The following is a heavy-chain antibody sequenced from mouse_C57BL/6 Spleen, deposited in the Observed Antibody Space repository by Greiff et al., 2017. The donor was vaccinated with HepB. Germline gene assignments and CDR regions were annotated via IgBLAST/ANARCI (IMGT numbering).Heavy chain of an antibody. V-gene: IGHV1-69*01. CDR2: IDPSDSYT. Sequence: QVQLQQPGAELVMPGASVKLSCKASGYTFTSYWMHWVKQRPGQGLEWIGEIDPSDSYTNYNQKFKGKSTLPVDKSSSTAYMQLSSLTSEDSAVYYCARGIYDGYYYFDYWGQGTTLTVSS. D-gene: IGHD2-3*01. J-gene: IGHJ2*01. CDR3: ARGIYDGYYYFDY. CDR1: GYTFTSYW.